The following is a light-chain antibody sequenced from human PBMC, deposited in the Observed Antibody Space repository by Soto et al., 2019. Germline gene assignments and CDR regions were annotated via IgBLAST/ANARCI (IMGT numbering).Light chain of an antibody. V-gene: IGKV3-11*01. J-gene: IGKJ1*01. CDR3: QQRTNWPPWT. Sequence: EIVLTQSPATLSLSPGERATLSCRASQNFGTSLAWYQQKPGQAPRLLIFGASNRATGIPARFSGSGSGTDFTLSISSLEPEDFVVYYCQQRTNWPPWTFGQGNKGDIK. CDR1: QNFGTS. CDR2: GAS.